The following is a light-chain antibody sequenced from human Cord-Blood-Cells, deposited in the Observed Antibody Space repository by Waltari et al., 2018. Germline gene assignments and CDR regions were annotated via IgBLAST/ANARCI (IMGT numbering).Light chain of an antibody. J-gene: IGKJ3*01. V-gene: IGKV3D-20*01. Sequence: ELVLTQSPATLSFSPGERATLSCGASQSVSSSYLAWYQQKPGLAPRLPIYDASSRATGIPDRFSGSGSGTDFTLTISRLEPEDFAVYYCQQYGSSLFTFGPGTKVDIK. CDR2: DAS. CDR1: QSVSSSY. CDR3: QQYGSSLFT.